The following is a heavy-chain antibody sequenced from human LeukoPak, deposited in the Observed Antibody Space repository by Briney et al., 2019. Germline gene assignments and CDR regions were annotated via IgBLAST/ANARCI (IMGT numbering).Heavy chain of an antibody. Sequence: ASVKVSCKAAGYTFTSYGISWVRQAPGQGLEWMGWISAYNGNTNYAQKLQGRVTMTTDTSTSTVYMELRSLRSDDTAVYYCARGGLYCSSTSCYGIEYWGQGTLITVSS. CDR3: ARGGLYCSSTSCYGIEY. J-gene: IGHJ4*02. D-gene: IGHD2-2*01. CDR1: GYTFTSYG. V-gene: IGHV1-18*04. CDR2: ISAYNGNT.